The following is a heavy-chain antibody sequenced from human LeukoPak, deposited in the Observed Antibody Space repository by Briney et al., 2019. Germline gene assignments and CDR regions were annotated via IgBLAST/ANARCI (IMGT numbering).Heavy chain of an antibody. J-gene: IGHJ4*02. CDR2: ISGSGSTI. CDR1: GFTVSNYE. V-gene: IGHV3-48*03. Sequence: GGSLRLSCAASGFTVSNYEMNWVRQAPGKGLEWVSYISGSGSTIYYADSVKGRFTISRDNAKDSLYLQMNSLRAEDTAVYYCARVRSGYSHENYFDYWGQGILVTVSS. D-gene: IGHD5-18*01. CDR3: ARVRSGYSHENYFDY.